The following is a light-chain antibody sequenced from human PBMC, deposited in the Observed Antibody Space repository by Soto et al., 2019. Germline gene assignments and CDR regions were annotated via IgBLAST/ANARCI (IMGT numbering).Light chain of an antibody. CDR1: SSDVGGYNS. CDR3: SSYTSSNTYV. CDR2: NVS. V-gene: IGLV2-14*03. J-gene: IGLJ1*01. Sequence: QSALTQPASVSGSPGQSIAISCTGTSSDVGGYNSVSWYQQHPGKAPKLMIYNVSNRPSGVSDRFSGSKSGNTASLTISGLQAEDEADHYCSSYTSSNTYVFGTGTKLTVL.